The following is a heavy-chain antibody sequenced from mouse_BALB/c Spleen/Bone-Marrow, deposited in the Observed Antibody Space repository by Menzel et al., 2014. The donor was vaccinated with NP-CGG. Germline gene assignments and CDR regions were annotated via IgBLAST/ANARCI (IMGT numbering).Heavy chain of an antibody. J-gene: IGHJ4*01. CDR3: ARDGYYVFYAMGY. D-gene: IGHD2-3*01. Sequence: VQLKESGGGLVQPGGSLKLSCAASGFTFSSYGMSWVRQTPDKRLELVATINSNGGSTYYPDSVKGRFTISRDNAKNTLYLQMSSLKSEDTAMYYCARDGYYVFYAMGYWGQGTSVTVSS. CDR1: GFTFSSYG. V-gene: IGHV5-6-3*01. CDR2: INSNGGST.